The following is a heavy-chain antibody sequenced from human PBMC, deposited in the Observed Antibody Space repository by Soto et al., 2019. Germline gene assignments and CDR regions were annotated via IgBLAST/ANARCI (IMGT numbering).Heavy chain of an antibody. V-gene: IGHV4-61*01. CDR2: IYYSGST. CDR3: ARDSSGCFDY. CDR1: GGSISSSTYY. J-gene: IGHJ4*02. Sequence: SETLSLTCTVSGGSISSSTYYWGWMRQPPGKGLEWIGYIYYSGSTNYKNSLKSRVNISVDTSKNQFSLKLSTVTAADTAVYYCARDSSGCFDYWGQGTLVTVSS. D-gene: IGHD6-19*01.